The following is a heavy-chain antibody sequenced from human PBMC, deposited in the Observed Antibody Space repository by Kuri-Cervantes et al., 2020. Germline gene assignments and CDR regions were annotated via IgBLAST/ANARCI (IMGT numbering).Heavy chain of an antibody. Sequence: GESLKISCAASGFTFSSYTMHWVRQAPGKGLEWVSAISGSGGSTYYADSVKGRFTISRDNSKNTLYLQMNSLRAEDTAVYYCANIRGTNYYGMDVWGQGTTVTVSS. CDR3: ANIRGTNYYGMDV. CDR2: ISGSGGST. CDR1: GFTFSSYT. J-gene: IGHJ6*02. D-gene: IGHD3-16*01. V-gene: IGHV3-23*01.